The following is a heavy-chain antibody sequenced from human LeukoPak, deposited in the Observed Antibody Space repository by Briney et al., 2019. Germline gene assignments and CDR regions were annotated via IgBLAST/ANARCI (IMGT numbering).Heavy chain of an antibody. V-gene: IGHV3-23*01. CDR2: ISGSGDST. CDR3: ARRSGIAVAGAFDY. D-gene: IGHD6-19*01. Sequence: GGSLRLSCAASGFTFSSYEMNWVRQAPGKGLEWVSGISGSGDSTYYADSVKGRFTISRDNSKNTLYLQMNSLRAEDTAVYYCARRSGIAVAGAFDYWGQGTLVTVSS. CDR1: GFTFSSYE. J-gene: IGHJ4*02.